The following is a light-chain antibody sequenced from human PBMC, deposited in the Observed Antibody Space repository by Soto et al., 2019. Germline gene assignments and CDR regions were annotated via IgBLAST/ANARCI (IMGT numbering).Light chain of an antibody. CDR2: GAS. V-gene: IGKV3-20*01. CDR3: QQTFSPPSIT. J-gene: IGKJ5*01. CDR1: QSVSSDY. Sequence: EIVLTQSPDTLSLSPGERATLSCRASQSVSSDYLVWYQQKPGQAPRLLIYGASRRATGIPDRFSGSGSGTDFILTISSLQPEDFATYYCQQTFSPPSITFGQGTRLDIK.